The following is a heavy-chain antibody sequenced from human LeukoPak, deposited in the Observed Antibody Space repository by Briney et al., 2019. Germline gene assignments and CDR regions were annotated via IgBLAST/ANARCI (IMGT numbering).Heavy chain of an antibody. CDR3: ARGSVIFRDPLKYYFDY. D-gene: IGHD3-3*01. J-gene: IGHJ4*02. CDR1: GGTFSSYA. CDR2: IIPIFGTA. Sequence: SVKVSCKASGGTFSSYAISWVRQAPGQGLEWMGGIIPIFGTANYAQKFQGRVTITADESTSTAYMELSSLRSEDTAVYYCARGSVIFRDPLKYYFDYWGQGTLVTVSS. V-gene: IGHV1-69*13.